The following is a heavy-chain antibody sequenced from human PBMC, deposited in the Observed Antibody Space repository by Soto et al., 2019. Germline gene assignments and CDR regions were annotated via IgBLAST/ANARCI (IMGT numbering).Heavy chain of an antibody. J-gene: IGHJ5*02. CDR3: AREVGVQIVVSPAPMRYYQPCKIYFDP. V-gene: IGHV4-39*02. CDR1: GASIASGSYY. D-gene: IGHD2-2*01. Sequence: VSGASIASGSYYWSWLRQPPGKGLEWIGSVYYSGSTYSGSTYYNASLRSRVSISVDTSKSQFYLKMSSVTAADTAVYFCAREVGVQIVVSPAPMRYYQPCKIYFDPWGQGTLVTVSS. CDR2: VYYSGST.